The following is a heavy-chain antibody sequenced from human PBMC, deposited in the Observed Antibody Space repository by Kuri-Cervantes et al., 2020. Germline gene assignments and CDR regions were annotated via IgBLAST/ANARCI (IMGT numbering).Heavy chain of an antibody. CDR3: ARARPRDTAMGRFDY. J-gene: IGHJ4*02. V-gene: IGHV4-31*03. D-gene: IGHD5-18*01. CDR1: GGSISSGGYY. CDR2: IYYSGST. Sequence: LRLSCTVSGGSISSGGYYWSWIRQHPGKGLEWIGYIYYSGSTYYNPSLKSRVTISVDTSKNQFSLKLSSVTAADTAVYYCARARPRDTAMGRFDYWGQGTLVTVSS.